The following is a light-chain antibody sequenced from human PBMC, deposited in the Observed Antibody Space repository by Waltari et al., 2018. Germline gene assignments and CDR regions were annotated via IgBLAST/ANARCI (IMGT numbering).Light chain of an antibody. CDR2: NTN. Sequence: QTVVTQEPSLTVSPGGTVTLTCASSIGAVNSAYYPNWFQQKPGQAPRSLIYNTNNKHPWTPARFSGSLLGGKAALTLSSVQPEDEADYYCLLYFGGAHLVFGGGTKLTVL. CDR3: LLYFGGAHLV. V-gene: IGLV7-43*01. J-gene: IGLJ3*02. CDR1: IGAVNSAYY.